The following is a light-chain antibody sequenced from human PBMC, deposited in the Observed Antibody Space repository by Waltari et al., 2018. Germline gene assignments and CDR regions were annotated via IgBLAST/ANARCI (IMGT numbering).Light chain of an antibody. CDR2: SHN. CDR1: SSSIGSNT. J-gene: IGLJ3*02. Sequence: QSVLTQPPSASGTPGQTVTISCSASSSSIGSNTVNWYQQVPGMATKLLIYSHNQRPSGVPDRFSGSKSGTSASLAISGLQSDDEADYYCAAWNYSLNGWVFGGGTKLTV. CDR3: AAWNYSLNGWV. V-gene: IGLV1-44*01.